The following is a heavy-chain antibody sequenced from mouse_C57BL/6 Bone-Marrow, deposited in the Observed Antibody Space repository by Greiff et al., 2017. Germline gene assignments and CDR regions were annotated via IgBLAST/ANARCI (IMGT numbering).Heavy chain of an antibody. V-gene: IGHV5-12*01. CDR3: ARGYYGSRAMDY. J-gene: IGHJ4*01. Sequence: EVKLMESGGGLVQPGGSLKLSCAASGFTFSDYYMYWVRQTPEKRLEWVAYISNGGGSTYYPDTVKGRFTISRDNAKNTLYLQMSRLKSEDTAMYYCARGYYGSRAMDYWGQGTSVTVSS. CDR2: ISNGGGST. D-gene: IGHD1-1*01. CDR1: GFTFSDYY.